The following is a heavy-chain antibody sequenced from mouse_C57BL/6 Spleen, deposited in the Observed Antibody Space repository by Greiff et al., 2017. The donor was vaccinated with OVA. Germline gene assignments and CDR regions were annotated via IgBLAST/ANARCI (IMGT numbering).Heavy chain of an antibody. Sequence: QVQLKQPGAELVMPGASVKLSCKASGYTFTSYWMHWVKQRPGQGLEWIGEIDPSDSYTNYNQKFKGKSTLTVDKSSSTAYMQLSSLTSEDSAVYYCARGGYYATFDYWGQGTTLTVSS. D-gene: IGHD2-1*01. J-gene: IGHJ2*01. V-gene: IGHV1-69*01. CDR1: GYTFTSYW. CDR3: ARGGYYATFDY. CDR2: IDPSDSYT.